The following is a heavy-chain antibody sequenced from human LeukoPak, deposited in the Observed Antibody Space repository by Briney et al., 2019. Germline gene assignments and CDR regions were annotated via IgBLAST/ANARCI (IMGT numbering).Heavy chain of an antibody. CDR1: GYTFTDYY. J-gene: IGHJ4*02. Sequence: ASVKVSCKASGYTFTDYYMHWVRQAPGQGLEWIGWINPHSGGTNYAQKFQGRVTMTRDTSISTAYMELSRLRSDDTAVYYCARATGYYGSGSYYSIDYWGQGTLVTVSS. D-gene: IGHD3-10*01. V-gene: IGHV1-2*02. CDR3: ARATGYYGSGSYYSIDY. CDR2: INPHSGGT.